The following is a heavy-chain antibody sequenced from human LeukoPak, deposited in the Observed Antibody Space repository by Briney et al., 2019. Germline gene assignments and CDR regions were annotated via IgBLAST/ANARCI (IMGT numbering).Heavy chain of an antibody. CDR3: VSKISTSYY. CDR2: TTNKANGYTT. CDR1: GFTLSDHY. J-gene: IGHJ4*02. D-gene: IGHD2/OR15-2a*01. Sequence: VGSLRVSCAASGFTLSDHYMDWVRRAPGKGLEWVGRTTNKANGYTTEYAASVQGRFTISRDDSKNSLYLQMNSLKTEDTAVYYCVSKISTSYYWGQGTLVSVSS. V-gene: IGHV3-72*01.